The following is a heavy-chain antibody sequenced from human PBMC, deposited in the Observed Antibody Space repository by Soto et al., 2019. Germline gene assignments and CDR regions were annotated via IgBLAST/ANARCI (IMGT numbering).Heavy chain of an antibody. D-gene: IGHD3-10*01. V-gene: IGHV4-34*01. Sequence: PSETLSLTCAVYGWSFSGYYWGWIRQPPGKGLEWIGEINHSGSTNYNPSLKSRVTISVDTSKNQFSLKLSSVTAADTAVYYCARDPYGSGKNYMDVWGKGTTVTVSS. CDR1: GWSFSGYY. J-gene: IGHJ6*03. CDR2: INHSGST. CDR3: ARDPYGSGKNYMDV.